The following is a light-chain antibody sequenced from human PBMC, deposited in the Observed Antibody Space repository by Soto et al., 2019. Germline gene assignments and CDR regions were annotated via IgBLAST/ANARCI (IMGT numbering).Light chain of an antibody. CDR3: QQYDNSPIT. J-gene: IGKJ5*01. Sequence: EIVLTQSPGTLSLSPGERATLSCRASQSVSSSYLAWYQQKPGQAPRLLIYGASSRATGIPDRFSGSGSGTDFTLTISRLEPEDFAVYYCQQYDNSPITFGQGTRLEI. CDR1: QSVSSSY. V-gene: IGKV3-20*01. CDR2: GAS.